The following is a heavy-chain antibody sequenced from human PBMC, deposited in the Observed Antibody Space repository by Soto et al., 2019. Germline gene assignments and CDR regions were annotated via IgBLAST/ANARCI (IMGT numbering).Heavy chain of an antibody. CDR1: GGSIIDYY. V-gene: IGHV4-59*08. Sequence: SETLSLTCAVSGGSIIDYYWSWIRQPPGEALEWIGYIYYSGTTNYNPSLKSRVTISVDTSKNQFSLKLSSVTAADTAVYYCARGGEVATFVAPPNNRFDPWGQGTLVTVSS. CDR3: ARGGEVATFVAPPNNRFDP. J-gene: IGHJ5*02. CDR2: IYYSGTT. D-gene: IGHD5-12*01.